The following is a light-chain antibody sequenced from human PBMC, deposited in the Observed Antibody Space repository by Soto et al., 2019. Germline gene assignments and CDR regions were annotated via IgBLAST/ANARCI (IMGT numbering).Light chain of an antibody. CDR3: QQDYNLPYT. CDR1: QSVSSSY. J-gene: IGKJ2*01. CDR2: GTS. V-gene: IGKV3D-7*01. Sequence: EIVMTQSPATLSLSPGERATLSCRASQSVSSSYLSWYQQKPGQAPRLLIYGTSTRATGIPARFSGSGSGTDFTLPISSLQPEDFAVYYCQQDYNLPYTFGQGTKLEIK.